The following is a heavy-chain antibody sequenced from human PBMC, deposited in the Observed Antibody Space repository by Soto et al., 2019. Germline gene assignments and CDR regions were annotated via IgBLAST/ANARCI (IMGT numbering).Heavy chain of an antibody. CDR2: IIPIFGTA. D-gene: IGHD2-2*01. CDR1: GGTFSSYA. J-gene: IGHJ3*02. Sequence: SVKVSCKASGGTFSSYAISWVRQAPGQGLEWMGGIIPIFGTANYAQKFQGRVTIAADESTSTAYMELSSLRSEDTAVYYCARDRGSSVDAFDIWGQGTMVTVSS. CDR3: ARDRGSSVDAFDI. V-gene: IGHV1-69*13.